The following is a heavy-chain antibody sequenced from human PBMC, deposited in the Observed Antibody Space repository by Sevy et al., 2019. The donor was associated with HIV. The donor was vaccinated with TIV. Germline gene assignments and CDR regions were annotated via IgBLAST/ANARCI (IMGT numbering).Heavy chain of an antibody. Sequence: ASVKVSYKASGYTFTSYGISWVRQAPGQGLEWMGWLSAYNGNTNYAQKLQGRVTMTTDTSTSTAYMELRSLRSDDTAVYYCARDRGYSSGWGDAFDIWAQGTMVTVSS. CDR1: GYTFTSYG. D-gene: IGHD6-19*01. CDR3: ARDRGYSSGWGDAFDI. J-gene: IGHJ3*02. V-gene: IGHV1-18*01. CDR2: LSAYNGNT.